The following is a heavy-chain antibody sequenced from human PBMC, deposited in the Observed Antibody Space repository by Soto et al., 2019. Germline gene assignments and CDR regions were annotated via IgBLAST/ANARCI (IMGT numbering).Heavy chain of an antibody. Sequence: ASVKVSCKASGYTFTSYYMHWVRQAPGQGLEWMGIINPSGGSTSYAQKFQGRVTMTEDTSTDTAYMELSSLRSEDTAVYYCATDWDSSGFLDYWGQGTLVTVSS. D-gene: IGHD6-19*01. CDR2: INPSGGST. J-gene: IGHJ4*02. CDR3: ATDWDSSGFLDY. V-gene: IGHV1-46*01. CDR1: GYTFTSYY.